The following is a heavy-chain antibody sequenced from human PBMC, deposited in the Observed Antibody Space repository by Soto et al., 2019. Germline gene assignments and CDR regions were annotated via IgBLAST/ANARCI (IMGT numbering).Heavy chain of an antibody. CDR2: IYYSGST. CDR1: GGSISSGDYY. J-gene: IGHJ6*02. CDR3: ARGTMPTVTSGYYYYGMDV. D-gene: IGHD4-17*01. Sequence: SETLSLSFTVSGGSISSGDYYWSWLRQPPWKGLEWIGYIYYSGSTYYNPSLKIRFNISVDTSKNQFSLKLSYVTAADTAVYYCARGTMPTVTSGYYYYGMDVWGQGTTVTSP. V-gene: IGHV4-30-4*01.